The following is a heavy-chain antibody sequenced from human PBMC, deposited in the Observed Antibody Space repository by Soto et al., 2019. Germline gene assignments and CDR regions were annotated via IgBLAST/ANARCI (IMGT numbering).Heavy chain of an antibody. V-gene: IGHV1-2*04. Sequence: QVQLVQSGAEVKKPGASVKVSCKASGYTFTGYYMHWVRQAPGQGLEWMGWINPNSGGTNYAQKFQGWVTMTRDTSISTAYMELSRLRSDDTAVYYCVTSIAAAGNDAFDIWGQGTMVTVSS. CDR3: VTSIAAAGNDAFDI. D-gene: IGHD6-13*01. CDR1: GYTFTGYY. CDR2: INPNSGGT. J-gene: IGHJ3*02.